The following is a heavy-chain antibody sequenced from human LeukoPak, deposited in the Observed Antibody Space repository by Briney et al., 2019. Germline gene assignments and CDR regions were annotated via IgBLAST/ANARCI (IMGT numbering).Heavy chain of an antibody. J-gene: IGHJ5*02. CDR2: IKQDGSGK. Sequence: GGSLRLSCAASGFSFNTYAMSWVRQAPGKGREWVANIKQDGSGKNYVDSVKGRFTISRDNAKNSLYLQMNSLRAEDTAVYYCAREAGDSSGWYNWFDPWGQGTLVTVSS. V-gene: IGHV3-7*01. CDR3: AREAGDSSGWYNWFDP. CDR1: GFSFNTYA. D-gene: IGHD6-19*01.